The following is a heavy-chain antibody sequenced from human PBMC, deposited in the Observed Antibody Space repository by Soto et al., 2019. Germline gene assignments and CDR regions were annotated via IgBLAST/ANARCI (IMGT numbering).Heavy chain of an antibody. CDR2: IFPDDSET. CDR3: ARFQYSVSHCLDF. V-gene: IGHV5-51*01. J-gene: IGHJ4*02. CDR1: GYRFSTYW. D-gene: IGHD5-18*01. Sequence: RESLKISCKGIGYRFSTYWIAWVRQMPGKGLEWMGTIFPDDSETRYSPTFQGQVTISADKSISTAYLQWRSLKASDSAIYYCARFQYSVSHCLDFWGQGTRVTSPQ.